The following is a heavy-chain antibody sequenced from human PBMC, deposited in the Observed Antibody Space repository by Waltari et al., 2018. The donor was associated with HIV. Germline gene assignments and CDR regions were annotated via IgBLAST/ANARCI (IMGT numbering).Heavy chain of an antibody. D-gene: IGHD3-16*01. CDR2: ISSISSTI. CDR1: GFTSSYYS. Sequence: EVHLVESGGGLVQPGGSLSLSCAASGFTSSYYSMNWVRQAPGKGLEWISYISSISSTIFYADSVKGRFTISRDNAKNSLYLQLNSLRAEDTAVYYCAREEGGGNAYYYYGMDVWGQGTTVTVS. CDR3: AREEGGGNAYYYYGMDV. V-gene: IGHV3-48*01. J-gene: IGHJ6*02.